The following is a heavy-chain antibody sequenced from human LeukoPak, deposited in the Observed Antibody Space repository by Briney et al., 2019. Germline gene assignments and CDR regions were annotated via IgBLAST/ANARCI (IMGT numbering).Heavy chain of an antibody. CDR1: GGSFSGYY. V-gene: IGHV4-34*01. D-gene: IGHD6-13*01. CDR3: ARVQVPNSSSWYRGNYYYYYMDV. Sequence: PSETLSLTCAVYGGSFSGYYWSWIRQPPGKGLEWIGEINHSGSTNYNPSLKSRVTISVDTSKNQFSLKLSSVTAADTAVYYCARVQVPNSSSWYRGNYYYYYMDVWGKGTTVTVSS. CDR2: INHSGST. J-gene: IGHJ6*03.